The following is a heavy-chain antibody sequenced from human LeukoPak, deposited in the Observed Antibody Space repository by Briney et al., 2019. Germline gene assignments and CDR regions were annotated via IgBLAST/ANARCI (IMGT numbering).Heavy chain of an antibody. V-gene: IGHV1-69*13. CDR3: ATLRDSSGYYSEDFDY. Sequence: ASVKVSCKASGGTFSSYAISWVRQAPGQGLEWMGGIIPIFGTANYAQKFQGRVTITADESTSTAYMELSSLRSEDTAVYYCATLRDSSGYYSEDFDYWGQGTLVTVSS. D-gene: IGHD3-22*01. CDR2: IIPIFGTA. J-gene: IGHJ4*02. CDR1: GGTFSSYA.